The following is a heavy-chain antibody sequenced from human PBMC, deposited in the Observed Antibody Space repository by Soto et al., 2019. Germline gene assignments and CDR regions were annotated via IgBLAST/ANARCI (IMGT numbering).Heavy chain of an antibody. Sequence: GQSLKNSYNGSGCSLTSYWIGWARLLPGKDMEWMGIIYPGDSDTRYSPSFQGQVTISADKSISTAYLQWSSLKASATAMYYCSRASLGLCICCSCDTVHQDGLDVWAQRTSVTGS. J-gene: IGHJ6*02. CDR2: IYPGDSDT. D-gene: IGHD2-15*01. CDR1: GCSLTSYW. V-gene: IGHV5-51*01. CDR3: SRASLGLCICCSCDTVHQDGLDV.